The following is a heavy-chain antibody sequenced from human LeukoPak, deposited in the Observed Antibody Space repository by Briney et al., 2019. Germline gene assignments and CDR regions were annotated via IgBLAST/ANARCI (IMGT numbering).Heavy chain of an antibody. J-gene: IGHJ4*02. CDR2: ISGSGGST. CDR3: AKARHPYYDSSGYGY. D-gene: IGHD3-22*01. V-gene: IGHV3-23*01. Sequence: GGSLRLSCAASGFTFSSYAMSWVRQAPGKGLEWVSAISGSGGSTYYADSVKGRFTISRDNSKNTLYLQMNSLRAEDTAVYYCAKARHPYYDSSGYGYWGQGTLVTVSS. CDR1: GFTFSSYA.